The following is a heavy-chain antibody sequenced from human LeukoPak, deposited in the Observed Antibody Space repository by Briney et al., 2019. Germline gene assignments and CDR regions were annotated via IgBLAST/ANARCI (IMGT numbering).Heavy chain of an antibody. J-gene: IGHJ4*02. D-gene: IGHD2-2*01. CDR2: IYHSGST. Sequence: SETLSLTCTVSGYSISSGYYWGWIRQPPGKGLEWIGSIYHSGSTYYNPSLKSRVTISVDTSKNQFSLKLSSVTTADTAVYYCARDKSARVVPAARPRPNYFDYWGQRTLGTVSS. CDR1: GYSISSGYY. CDR3: ARDKSARVVPAARPRPNYFDY. V-gene: IGHV4-38-2*02.